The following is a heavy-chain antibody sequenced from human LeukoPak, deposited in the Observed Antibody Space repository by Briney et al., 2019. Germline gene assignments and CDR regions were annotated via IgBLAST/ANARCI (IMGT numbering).Heavy chain of an antibody. J-gene: IGHJ3*02. CDR1: GFTFSSYW. V-gene: IGHV3-7*01. CDR2: IIQDGGDK. CDR3: ARGYNSALDM. Sequence: PGGSLRLSCAASGFTFSSYWMNWVRQAPGKGLEWVANIIQDGGDKNYVDSVKGRFTISTDNANNSLYLQMNSLRPEDTAVYYCARGYNSALDMWGQGTMVTVSS. D-gene: IGHD5-24*01.